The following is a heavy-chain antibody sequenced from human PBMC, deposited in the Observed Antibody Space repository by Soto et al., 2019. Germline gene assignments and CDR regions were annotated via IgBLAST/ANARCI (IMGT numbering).Heavy chain of an antibody. CDR2: ISYDGNNK. CDR1: GFTFSNYA. J-gene: IGHJ4*02. D-gene: IGHD2-15*01. V-gene: IGHV3-30-3*01. Sequence: QVRLVESGGGVVQPGRSLRLSCAASGFTFSNYAMHWVRQAPGKGLEWVAVISYDGNNKYCADSVKGRFTISRDNSKNTLYLQMNSLRAEDTAVYYCARDGLLGYFDYWGQGTLVTVSS. CDR3: ARDGLLGYFDY.